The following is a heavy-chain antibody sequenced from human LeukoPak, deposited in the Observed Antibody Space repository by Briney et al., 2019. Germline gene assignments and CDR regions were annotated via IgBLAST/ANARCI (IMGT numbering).Heavy chain of an antibody. V-gene: IGHV5-51*01. J-gene: IGHJ4*02. CDR3: ARVKVDTAMVTPSRFDY. CDR2: IYPGDSDT. Sequence: GESLKISCKGSGYSFTSYWIGWVRQMPGKGLEWMGIIYPGDSDTRYSPSFQGQVTISADKSIGTAYLQWSSLKASDTAMYYCARVKVDTAMVTPSRFDYWGQGTLVTVSS. CDR1: GYSFTSYW. D-gene: IGHD5-18*01.